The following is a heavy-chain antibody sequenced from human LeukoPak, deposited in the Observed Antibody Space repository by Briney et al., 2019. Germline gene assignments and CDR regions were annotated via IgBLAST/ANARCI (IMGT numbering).Heavy chain of an antibody. CDR2: ISYDGSNK. V-gene: IGHV3-30*04. D-gene: IGHD3-3*01. CDR3: ARGQRAHVEWSSYMDV. CDR1: GFTFSSYA. Sequence: GGSLRLSCAASGFTFSSYAMHWVRQAPGKGLEWVAVISYDGSNKYYADSVKGRFTLSRDNSKNTLYLQMNNLRAEDTAVYYCARGQRAHVEWSSYMDVWSKGTTVTVSS. J-gene: IGHJ6*03.